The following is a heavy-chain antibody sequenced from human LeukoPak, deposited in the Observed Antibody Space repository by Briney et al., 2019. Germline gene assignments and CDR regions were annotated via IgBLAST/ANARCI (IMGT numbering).Heavy chain of an antibody. CDR1: GGSISSSSYY. Sequence: SETLSLTCTVSGGSISSSSYYWGWIRQPPGKGLEWIGSIYYSGSTYYNPSLKSRVTISVDTSKNQFSLKLSSVTAADTAVYYCARQNVRHYMDVWGKGTTVTVSS. CDR3: ARQNVRHYMDV. CDR2: IYYSGST. D-gene: IGHD1-1*01. J-gene: IGHJ6*03. V-gene: IGHV4-39*01.